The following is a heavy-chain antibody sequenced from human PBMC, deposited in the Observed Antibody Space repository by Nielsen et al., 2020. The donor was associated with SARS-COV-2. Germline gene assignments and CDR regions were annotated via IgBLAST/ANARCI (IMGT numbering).Heavy chain of an antibody. Sequence: GGSLRLSCAASGFTFGSYTMNWVRQAPGKGLEWVSYISSSSSTIYYADSVKGQFTISRDNAKNSLYLQMNSLRDEDTAVYYCARDSGDYDFWSGYANWFDPWGQGTLVTVSS. V-gene: IGHV3-48*02. CDR2: ISSSSSTI. J-gene: IGHJ5*02. CDR1: GFTFGSYT. D-gene: IGHD3-3*01. CDR3: ARDSGDYDFWSGYANWFDP.